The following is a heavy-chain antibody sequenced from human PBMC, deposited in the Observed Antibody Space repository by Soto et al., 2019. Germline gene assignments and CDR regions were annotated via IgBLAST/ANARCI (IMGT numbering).Heavy chain of an antibody. D-gene: IGHD3-3*01. V-gene: IGHV4-4*02. CDR3: AGRYDFWSVYSSNCFDP. Sequence: SETLSLTCAVSGGSISSSNWWSWVRQPPGKGLEWIGEIYHSGSTNYNPSLKSRVTISVDKSKNQFSLKLSSVTAADTAVYYCAGRYDFWSVYSSNCFDPWGQGTRVTVSS. CDR2: IYHSGST. CDR1: GGSISSSNW. J-gene: IGHJ5*02.